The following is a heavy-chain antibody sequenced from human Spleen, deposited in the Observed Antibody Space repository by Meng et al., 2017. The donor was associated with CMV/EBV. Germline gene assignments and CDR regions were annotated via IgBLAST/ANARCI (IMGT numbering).Heavy chain of an antibody. CDR1: GFTFSSYG. CDR3: AKGLWNYFDY. J-gene: IGHJ4*02. D-gene: IGHD2-21*01. V-gene: IGHV3-33*06. Sequence: LSCAASGFTFSSYGMHWVRQAPGKGLEWVAVIWYDGSNKYYADSVKGRFTISRDNSKNALYLQMNSLRAEDTAVYYCAKGLWNYFDYWGQGTLVTVSS. CDR2: IWYDGSNK.